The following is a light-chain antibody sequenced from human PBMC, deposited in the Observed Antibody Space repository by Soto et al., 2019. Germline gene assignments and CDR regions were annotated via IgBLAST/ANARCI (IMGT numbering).Light chain of an antibody. Sequence: QSALTQPASVSGSPGQSITISCTGTSSDVGGYDYVSWYQHHPGKAPKLMIFDVSHRPSGVSDRFPGSKSGNTASLTISGLQAEDEADYYCSSYTSTNIPIFGGGTQLTVL. CDR3: SSYTSTNIPI. CDR1: SSDVGGYDY. J-gene: IGLJ7*01. V-gene: IGLV2-14*03. CDR2: DVS.